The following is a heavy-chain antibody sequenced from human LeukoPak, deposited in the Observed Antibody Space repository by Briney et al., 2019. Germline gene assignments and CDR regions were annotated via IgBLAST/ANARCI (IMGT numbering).Heavy chain of an antibody. CDR1: GFTFSNYA. CDR2: ISYDGTNK. D-gene: IGHD5-18*01. Sequence: GGSLRLSCAAFGFTFSNYAMNWVRQAPGKGLEWVSIISYDGTNKYYAGSVKGRFTISRDNSKNTLYLQMNSLRAEDTAVYYCARVKRGYSYGPFDYWGQGTLVTVSS. V-gene: IGHV3-30-3*01. CDR3: ARVKRGYSYGPFDY. J-gene: IGHJ4*02.